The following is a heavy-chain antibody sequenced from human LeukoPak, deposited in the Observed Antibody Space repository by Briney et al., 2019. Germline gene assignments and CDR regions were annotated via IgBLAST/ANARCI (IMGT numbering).Heavy chain of an antibody. Sequence: PSETLSLTCAVSGGSISSGGYSWGWIRQPPGKGLEWIGYIYYSGSTYYNPSLKSRVTISVDTSKNRFSLKLSSVTAADTAVYYCVSSYDSSGYSYDAFDIWGQGTMVTVSS. D-gene: IGHD3-22*01. CDR3: VSSYDSSGYSYDAFDI. CDR1: GGSISSGGYS. J-gene: IGHJ3*02. CDR2: IYYSGST. V-gene: IGHV4-30-4*07.